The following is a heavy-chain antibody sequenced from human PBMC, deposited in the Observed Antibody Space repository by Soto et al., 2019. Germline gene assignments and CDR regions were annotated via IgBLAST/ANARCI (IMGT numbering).Heavy chain of an antibody. Sequence: GGSLRLSCAASGFTFSSYAMHWVRQAPGKGLEWVAVISYDGSNKYYADSVKGRFTISRDNSKNTLYLQMNSLRAEDTAVYYCARGWDEAAAGPKNYYYYGMDVWGQGTTVTVSS. D-gene: IGHD6-13*01. CDR1: GFTFSSYA. CDR3: ARGWDEAAAGPKNYYYYGMDV. J-gene: IGHJ6*02. V-gene: IGHV3-30-3*01. CDR2: ISYDGSNK.